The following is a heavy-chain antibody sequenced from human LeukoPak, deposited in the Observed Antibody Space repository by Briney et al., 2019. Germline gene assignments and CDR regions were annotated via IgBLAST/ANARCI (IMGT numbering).Heavy chain of an antibody. D-gene: IGHD3-22*01. Sequence: GGSLRLSCAASGFTFSSYAMHWVRQAPGKGLEWVAVISYDGSNKYYADSVKGRFTISRDNSKNTLYLQMKSLRAEDTAVYFCAKRGVVIRVILVGFHKEAYYFDSWGQGALVTVSS. CDR2: ISYDGSNK. J-gene: IGHJ4*02. CDR1: GFTFSSYA. CDR3: AKRGVVIRVILVGFHKEAYYFDS. V-gene: IGHV3-30*04.